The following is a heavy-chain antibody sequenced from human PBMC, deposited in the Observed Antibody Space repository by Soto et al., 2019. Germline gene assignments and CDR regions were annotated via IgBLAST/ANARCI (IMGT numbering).Heavy chain of an antibody. J-gene: IGHJ5*02. CDR3: ARDPFDP. CDR1: GFTFTSYS. Sequence: EVLLVESGGGLVKPGCSLRLSCEASGFTFTSYSMNWVRQAPGKGLEWVSAISSGSDHIHYADSVKGRFTISRDNARNSVYLHMNSLRAEDTAIYFCARDPFDPWGQGTMVTVSS. CDR2: ISSGSDHI. V-gene: IGHV3-21*01.